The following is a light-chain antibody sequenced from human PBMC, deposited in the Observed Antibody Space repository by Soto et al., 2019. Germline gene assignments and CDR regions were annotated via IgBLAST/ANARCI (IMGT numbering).Light chain of an antibody. CDR3: QQYNSYSIT. V-gene: IGKV1-5*01. J-gene: IGKJ4*01. Sequence: DIQMTQSPSTLSASVGDRVTITCRASQSISTWLAWYQQKPGKAPKFLIYDASSLESGVPSRFSGSGSGTEFTLTISSLQPDDFATYYCQQYNSYSITFGGGTKVDIK. CDR2: DAS. CDR1: QSISTW.